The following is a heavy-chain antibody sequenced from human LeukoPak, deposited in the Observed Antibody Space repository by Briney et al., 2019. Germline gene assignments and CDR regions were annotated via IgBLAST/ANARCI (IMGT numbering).Heavy chain of an antibody. V-gene: IGHV3-23*01. J-gene: IGHJ4*02. D-gene: IGHD6-13*01. CDR1: GFTFSSYA. Sequence: PGGSLRLSCAASGFTFSSYAMSWVRQAPGKGLEWVSAISGSGGSTYYADSVKGRFTISRDNSKNTLYLQMNSLRAEDTAVYYCAKGIRASSWYWYYFDYWGQGTLVTVSS. CDR3: AKGIRASSWYWYYFDY. CDR2: ISGSGGST.